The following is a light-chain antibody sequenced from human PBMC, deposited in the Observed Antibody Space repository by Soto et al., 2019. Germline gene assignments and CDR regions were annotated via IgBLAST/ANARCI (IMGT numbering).Light chain of an antibody. CDR2: GAS. Sequence: EIVMTQSPATLSVSPGERATLSCRASQSVSSNLAWYQQKPGQAPRLLIYGASTRATGIPARFSGSWSGTEFTLTISSLQSEDFAVYSCQQYNNWPRGLTFGGGTKVEIK. CDR1: QSVSSN. V-gene: IGKV3-15*01. J-gene: IGKJ4*01. CDR3: QQYNNWPRGLT.